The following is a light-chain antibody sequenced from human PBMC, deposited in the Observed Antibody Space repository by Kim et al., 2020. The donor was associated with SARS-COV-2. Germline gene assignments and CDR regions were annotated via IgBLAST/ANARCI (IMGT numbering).Light chain of an antibody. CDR2: AAS. CDR3: LQHTRFPYT. J-gene: IGKJ2*01. Sequence: DIQMTQSPSSVSASVGDRVTITCRASQDISRWLAWYQQKPGKAPKLLIYAASNLQGGIPSRFSGSGSGTEFTLTISSLQPEDFATYYCLQHTRFPYTFGQGTKLEIK. CDR1: QDISRW. V-gene: IGKV1-12*01.